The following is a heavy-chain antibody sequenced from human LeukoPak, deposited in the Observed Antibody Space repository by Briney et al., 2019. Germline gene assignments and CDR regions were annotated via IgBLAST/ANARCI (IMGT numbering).Heavy chain of an antibody. CDR1: GGSINNYY. Sequence: SETLSLTCTVSGGSINNYYWSWIRQPPGKGLEWIAYIYYNGSTNYNPSLKSRVTISVDTSKNQFSLRLTSVTAADTAVYYCARTTVHGDLDYWGQGTLVTVS. J-gene: IGHJ4*02. CDR2: IYYNGST. V-gene: IGHV4-59*08. CDR3: ARTTVHGDLDY. D-gene: IGHD4-17*01.